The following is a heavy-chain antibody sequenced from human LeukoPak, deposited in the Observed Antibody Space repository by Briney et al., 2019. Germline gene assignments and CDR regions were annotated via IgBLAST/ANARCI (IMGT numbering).Heavy chain of an antibody. Sequence: PSETLCLSCTVSGGSISSSSYYWDWIRQPPGKGLEWIGAIYYSGNTNYNPSLKSRVTISVDTSKNQFSLKLSSVAAADTAVYYCARHRIPAALARAFDQWGRG. CDR1: GGSISSSSYY. D-gene: IGHD2-2*01. J-gene: IGHJ4*02. V-gene: IGHV4-39*01. CDR3: ARHRIPAALARAFDQ. CDR2: IYYSGNT.